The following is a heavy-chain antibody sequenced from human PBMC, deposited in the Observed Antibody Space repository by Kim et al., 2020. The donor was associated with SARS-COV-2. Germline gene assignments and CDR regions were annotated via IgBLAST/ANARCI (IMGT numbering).Heavy chain of an antibody. CDR2: ISYDGSNK. V-gene: IGHV3-30*04. D-gene: IGHD3-22*01. CDR3: ARVRITMIVVAPFDY. CDR1: GFTFSSYA. J-gene: IGHJ4*02. Sequence: GGSLRLSCAASGFTFSSYAMHWVRQAPGKGLEWVAVISYDGSNKYYADSVKGRFTISRDNSKNTLYLQMNSLRAEDTAVYYCARVRITMIVVAPFDYWGQGTLVTVSS.